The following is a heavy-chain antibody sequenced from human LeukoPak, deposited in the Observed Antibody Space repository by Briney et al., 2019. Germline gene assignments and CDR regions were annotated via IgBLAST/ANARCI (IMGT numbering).Heavy chain of an antibody. D-gene: IGHD3-22*01. CDR2: LNPNSNHT. CDR3: ARVGYYHDSSGYYPAYYYYYCMDV. V-gene: IGHV1-8*03. Sequence: ASVKVSRKSSGYTFTIYDINGVRHATGQGLECMGWLNPNSNHTDYAQMFEGRDTITRNTSIHTAYLELSSLRSEDTAVYYCARVGYYHDSSGYYPAYYYYYCMDVWGTGTRVPVSS. J-gene: IGHJ6*03. CDR1: GYTFTIYD.